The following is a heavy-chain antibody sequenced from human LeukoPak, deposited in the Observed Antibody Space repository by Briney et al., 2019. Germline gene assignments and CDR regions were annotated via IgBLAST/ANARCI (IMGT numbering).Heavy chain of an antibody. CDR2: IIPIFGTA. V-gene: IGHV1-69*05. J-gene: IGHJ3*02. CDR1: GYTFTSYY. Sequence: ASVKVSCKASGYTFTSYYMHWVRQAPGQGLEWMGGIIPIFGTANYAQKFQGRVTITTDESTSTAYMELSSLRSEDTAVYYCARGDVGATNAFDIWGQGTMVTVSS. CDR3: ARGDVGATNAFDI. D-gene: IGHD1-26*01.